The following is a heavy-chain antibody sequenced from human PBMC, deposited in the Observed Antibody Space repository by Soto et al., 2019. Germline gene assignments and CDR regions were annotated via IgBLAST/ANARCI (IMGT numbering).Heavy chain of an antibody. CDR1: GYSFTSYW. CDR2: IYPCDSDN. Sequence: GESLKISCKGSGYSFTSYWIGWVRQMPGKGLEWMGIIYPCDSDNRYSPSFQGQVTISADKSISTAYLQWSSLKASDSAMYYCARDFPSDGRGAFDIWGQGTMVTFSS. CDR3: ARDFPSDGRGAFDI. V-gene: IGHV5-51*01. J-gene: IGHJ3*02.